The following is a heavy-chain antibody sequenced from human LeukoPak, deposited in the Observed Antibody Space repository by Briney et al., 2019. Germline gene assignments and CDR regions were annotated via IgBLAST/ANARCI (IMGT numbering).Heavy chain of an antibody. CDR2: IIPILGIA. Sequence: ASVKVSRKCSGGTFSSYAISWVRQAPGQGLEWMGRIIPILGIANHAQKFQGRVTITADKSTSTAYMELSSLRSEDTAVYYCAGTYDYGDYGAFDYWGQGTLVTVSS. D-gene: IGHD4-17*01. CDR1: GGTFSSYA. J-gene: IGHJ4*02. CDR3: AGTYDYGDYGAFDY. V-gene: IGHV1-69*04.